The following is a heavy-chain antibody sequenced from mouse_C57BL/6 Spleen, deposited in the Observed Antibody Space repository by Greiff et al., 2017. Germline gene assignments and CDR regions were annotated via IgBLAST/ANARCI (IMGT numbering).Heavy chain of an antibody. D-gene: IGHD2-10*02. CDR2: IHPNSGST. J-gene: IGHJ4*01. CDR3: ARKGNSIYAMDY. CDR1: GYTFTSYW. Sequence: QVQLKQPGAELVKPGASVKLSCKASGYTFTSYWMHWVKQRPGQGLEWIGMIHPNSGSTNYNEKFKSKATLTVDKSSSTAYMQLSSLTSEDSAVYYCARKGNSIYAMDYWGQGTSVTVSS. V-gene: IGHV1-64*01.